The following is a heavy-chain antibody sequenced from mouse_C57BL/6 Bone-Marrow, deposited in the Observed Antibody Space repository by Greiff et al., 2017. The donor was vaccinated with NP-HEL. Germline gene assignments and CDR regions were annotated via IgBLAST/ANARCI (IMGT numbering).Heavy chain of an antibody. V-gene: IGHV3-6*01. D-gene: IGHD2-14*01. CDR2: ISYDGSN. J-gene: IGHJ2*01. CDR3: AGVLSYYFDY. CDR1: GYSITSGYY. Sequence: EVKLMESGPGLVKPSQSLSLTCSVTGYSITSGYYWNWIRQFPGNKLEWMGYISYDGSNNYNPSLKNRISITRDTSQNQFFLKLNSVTTEDTATYYCAGVLSYYFDYRGQGTTLTVSS.